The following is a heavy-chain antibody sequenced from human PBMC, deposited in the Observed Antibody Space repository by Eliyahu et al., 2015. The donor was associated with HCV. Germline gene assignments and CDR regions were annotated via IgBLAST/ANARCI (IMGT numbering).Heavy chain of an antibody. J-gene: IGHJ4*02. CDR1: GASISSFY. V-gene: IGHV4-59*01. Sequence: QVQLQESGPGLVKPSETLSLTCSVSGASISSFYSIWIRQPPGKELGWIGYIHYSGSTKYSPSLKNRVTISSDTSKNQFSLKLTSVTAADTAVYYCARRLDSRWDFDSWGQGTLVTVSS. CDR2: IHYSGST. D-gene: IGHD3/OR15-3a*01. CDR3: ARRLDSRWDFDS.